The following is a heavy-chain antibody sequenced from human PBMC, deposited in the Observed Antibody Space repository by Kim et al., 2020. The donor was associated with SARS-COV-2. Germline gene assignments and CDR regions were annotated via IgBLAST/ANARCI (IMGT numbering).Heavy chain of an antibody. CDR1: GFTFSSYA. V-gene: IGHV3-23*01. Sequence: GGSLGLSCAASGFTFSSYAMSWVRQAPGKGLEWVSAISGSGGSTYYADSVKGRFTISRDNSKNTLYLQMNSLRAEDTAVYYCAKDLYSGWYEWGAFDIWGQGTMVTVSS. CDR2: ISGSGGST. CDR3: AKDLYSGWYEWGAFDI. J-gene: IGHJ3*02. D-gene: IGHD6-19*01.